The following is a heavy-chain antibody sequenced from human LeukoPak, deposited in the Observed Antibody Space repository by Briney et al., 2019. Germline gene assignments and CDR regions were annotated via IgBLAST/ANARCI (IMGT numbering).Heavy chain of an antibody. CDR3: AKNFRIGYSAHFDY. Sequence: LTGGSLRLSCVGSGFTFRSHAMSWVRQAPEKGLEFVSGIYENGGTTYYADSVKGRFSISRDNSKNTLYLQMDSLRGEDTAVYYCAKNFRIGYSAHFDYWGQGALVTVSS. CDR2: IYENGGTT. D-gene: IGHD2-21*01. V-gene: IGHV3-23*01. J-gene: IGHJ4*02. CDR1: GFTFRSHA.